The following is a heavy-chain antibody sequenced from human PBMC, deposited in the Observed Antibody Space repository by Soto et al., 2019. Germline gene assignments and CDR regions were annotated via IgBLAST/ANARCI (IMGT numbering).Heavy chain of an antibody. CDR2: ISSSSSYI. Sequence: PVGSLRFSCAASGFTFSSYSMNWVRQAPGKGLEWVSSISSSSSYIYYADSVQGRFTISRDNAKNSLYLQMNSLRAEDTAVHYCARALWTWSPTSPLWYWGQGTLVTVSS. V-gene: IGHV3-21*01. CDR1: GFTFSSYS. D-gene: IGHD2-21*01. J-gene: IGHJ4*02. CDR3: ARALWTWSPTSPLWY.